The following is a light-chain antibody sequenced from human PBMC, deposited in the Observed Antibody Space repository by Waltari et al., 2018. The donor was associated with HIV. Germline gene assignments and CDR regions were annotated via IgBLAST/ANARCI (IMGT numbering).Light chain of an antibody. V-gene: IGKV3-20*01. CDR1: QSVSSSH. J-gene: IGKJ4*01. CDR2: GTS. Sequence: DIVSTHSTRALSLVAEECATFSCRASQSVSSSHVALYQQRPGQAPRLLIYGTSNRATGIPIRFSGSESGTDFTLTISRLEPEDFAVYYCQQYGSSAPLTFGGGTKVEIK. CDR3: QQYGSSAPLT.